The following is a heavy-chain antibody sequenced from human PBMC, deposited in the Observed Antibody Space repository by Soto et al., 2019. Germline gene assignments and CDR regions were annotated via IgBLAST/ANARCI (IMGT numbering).Heavy chain of an antibody. CDR2: ISGSGGST. Sequence: ESGGGLVLPGGSLRLSCAASGFTFSSYAMNWVRQAPGKGLEWVSAISGSGGSTYYADSVKGRFTISRDKSKNTLYLQMNSLRAEDTAVYYCAKDGRGQVGMDVWGQGTTVTVSS. CDR1: GFTFSSYA. J-gene: IGHJ6*02. CDR3: AKDGRGQVGMDV. D-gene: IGHD1-26*01. V-gene: IGHV3-23*01.